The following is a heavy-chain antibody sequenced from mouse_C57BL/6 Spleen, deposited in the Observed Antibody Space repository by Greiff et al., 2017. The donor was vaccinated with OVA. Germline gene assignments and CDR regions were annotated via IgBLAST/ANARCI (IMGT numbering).Heavy chain of an antibody. J-gene: IGHJ4*01. CDR2: IRLKSDNYAT. V-gene: IGHV6-3*01. D-gene: IGHD1-2*01. CDR1: GFPFSNYC. Sequence: EVKVEESGGGLVQPGGSMTLSCVASGFPFSNYCMNCVRPSPAKGLALVAQIRLKSDNYATHYAESVKGRFTISRDDSKSSVYLQMNNLRAEDTGIYYCTARPLEAMDYWGQGTSVTVSS. CDR3: TARPLEAMDY.